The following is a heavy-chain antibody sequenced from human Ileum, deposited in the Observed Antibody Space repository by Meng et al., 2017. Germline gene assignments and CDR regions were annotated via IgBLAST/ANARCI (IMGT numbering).Heavy chain of an antibody. J-gene: IGHJ4*02. CDR2: ISPGGGTT. V-gene: IGHV3-23*01. Sequence: GGSLRLSCAASGFTFSSYAMSWVRQAPGKGLEWVSTISPGGGTTYYADSVKGRFTISRDNSMNTLSLQMNSLSADDTAVYYCARGGGMVRGEYYFDYWGQGTLVTVSS. CDR1: GFTFSSYA. D-gene: IGHD3-10*01. CDR3: ARGGGMVRGEYYFDY.